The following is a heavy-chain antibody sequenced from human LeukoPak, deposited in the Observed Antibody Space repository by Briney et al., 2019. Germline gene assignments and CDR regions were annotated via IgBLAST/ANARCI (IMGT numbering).Heavy chain of an antibody. J-gene: IGHJ4*02. D-gene: IGHD4-17*01. CDR3: ARGAYGDYDY. CDR2: ISGSGGNT. Sequence: GGSLRLSCAASGFTFSSYAMSWVRQAPGEGLEWVSTISGSGGNTYHADSVKGRFTISRDNSKNTLYLQMNSLRAEDTALYYCARGAYGDYDYWGQGTLVTVSS. V-gene: IGHV3-23*01. CDR1: GFTFSSYA.